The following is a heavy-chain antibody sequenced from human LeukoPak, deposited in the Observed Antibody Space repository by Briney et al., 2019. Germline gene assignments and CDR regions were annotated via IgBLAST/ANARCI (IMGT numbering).Heavy chain of an antibody. Sequence: SETLSLTCAVYGGSFSGYSWNWVRQPPGKGLEWIGEINHSGSTNYNPSLKSRVTISVDTSKNQFSLKLTSVTAADTAVYYCARVPPDPFYYYYMDVWGKGTTVTVSS. V-gene: IGHV4-34*01. CDR1: GGSFSGYS. J-gene: IGHJ6*03. CDR3: ARVPPDPFYYYYMDV. CDR2: INHSGST.